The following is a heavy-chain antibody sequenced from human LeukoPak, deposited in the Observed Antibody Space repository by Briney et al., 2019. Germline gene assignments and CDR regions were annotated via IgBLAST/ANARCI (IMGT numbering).Heavy chain of an antibody. D-gene: IGHD3-16*01. V-gene: IGHV4-38-2*01. CDR2: IYGTGST. J-gene: IGHJ4*02. CDR1: GYSLGKNYY. CDR3: ARYDSRGSASTRFYY. Sequence: SETLSLTCAVSGYSLGKNYYWGWIRQPPGKGLEWIGRIYGTGSTSYNPSLMNRVTMSVDTSKNHFSLKLTPVTAADTAVYYCARYDSRGSASTRFYYWGQGILVTISS.